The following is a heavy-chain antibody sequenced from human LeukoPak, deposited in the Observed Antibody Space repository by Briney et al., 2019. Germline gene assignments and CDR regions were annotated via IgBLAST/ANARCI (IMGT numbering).Heavy chain of an antibody. CDR3: VRGPRSHRSDLTRWYFDL. J-gene: IGHJ2*01. V-gene: IGHV3-21*01. Sequence: GGSLILSCAASEFTFRSFNMVWVRQAPGKGLEWVSSISTDSKFKYYSDSVTGRFTISRDNAENSLSLQMNSLRVDDTATYYCVRGPRSHRSDLTRWYFDLWGRGTLVSVSS. D-gene: IGHD2-2*01. CDR2: ISTDSKFK. CDR1: EFTFRSFN.